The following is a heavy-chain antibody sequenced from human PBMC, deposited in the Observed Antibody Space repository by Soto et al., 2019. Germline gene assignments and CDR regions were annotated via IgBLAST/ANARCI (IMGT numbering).Heavy chain of an antibody. CDR1: GGSISSYY. CDR2: IYYSGST. V-gene: IGHV4-59*08. CDR3: ARWHSSGDYYGMDV. D-gene: IGHD6-19*01. Sequence: QVQLQESGPGLVKPSETMSLTCTVSGGSISSYYWSWIRQPPGKGLEWIGYIYYSGSTNYNPSLKSRVTISVDTSKNPFSLKLSSVTAADTAVYYCARWHSSGDYYGMDVWGQGTTVTVSS. J-gene: IGHJ6*02.